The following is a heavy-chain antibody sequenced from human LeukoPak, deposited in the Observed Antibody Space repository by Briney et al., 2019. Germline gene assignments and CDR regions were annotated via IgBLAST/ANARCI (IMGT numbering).Heavy chain of an antibody. V-gene: IGHV4-39*01. D-gene: IGHD3-10*01. Sequence: SETLSLTCTVSGGSISRSYEYWGWIRQPRGKGLQWIGHIYYSGSIYYNPSLRSRLTISIDTSKNQFSLKLGSVTAADTAVYYRARQSGSRGAFDIWGQGTMVIVSS. CDR2: IYYSGSI. CDR1: GGSISRSYEY. CDR3: ARQSGSRGAFDI. J-gene: IGHJ3*02.